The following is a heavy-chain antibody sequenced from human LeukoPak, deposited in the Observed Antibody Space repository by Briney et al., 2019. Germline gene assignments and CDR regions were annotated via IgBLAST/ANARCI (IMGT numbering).Heavy chain of an antibody. CDR3: ARDPLPPHAYDFWSGYLTSNYYGMDV. CDR1: GGSVSSGSYY. Sequence: PETLSLTCTVSGGSVSSGSYYWSWIRQPPGKGLEGIGYIYYSGSTNYDPALKSRVTISVDTSKNQFSLKLSSVTAADTAVYYCARDPLPPHAYDFWSGYLTSNYYGMDVWGQGTTVTVSS. D-gene: IGHD3-3*01. CDR2: IYYSGST. V-gene: IGHV4-61*01. J-gene: IGHJ6*02.